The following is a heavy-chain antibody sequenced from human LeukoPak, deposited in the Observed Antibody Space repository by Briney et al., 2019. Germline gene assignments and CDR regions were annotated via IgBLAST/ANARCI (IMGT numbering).Heavy chain of an antibody. CDR2: INHSGST. CDR1: GGSFSGYY. J-gene: IGHJ4*02. Sequence: SETLSLTCAVYGGSFSGYYWSWIRQPPGKGLEWIGEINHSGSTNYNPSLKSRVTISVDTSKNQFSLKLSSVTAADTAVYYCARSGSYSGPYVYWGQGTVVTVSS. D-gene: IGHD1-26*01. V-gene: IGHV4-34*01. CDR3: ARSGSYSGPYVY.